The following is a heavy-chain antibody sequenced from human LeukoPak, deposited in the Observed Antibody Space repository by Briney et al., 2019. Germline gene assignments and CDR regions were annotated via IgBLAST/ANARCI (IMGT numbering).Heavy chain of an antibody. CDR1: GLSFSSYW. V-gene: IGHV3-7*01. CDR3: ARDYDYFSGHNHDAYDI. Sequence: GGSLRLSCAASGLSFSSYWMTWVSQAPGEGLEWVANIKEDGSAKSYVDSVKGRFTISRFNAKNSLYLQMNSLRVEDTAVYYCARDYDYFSGHNHDAYDIWGQGTTVIVSS. D-gene: IGHD2-15*01. CDR2: IKEDGSAK. J-gene: IGHJ3*02.